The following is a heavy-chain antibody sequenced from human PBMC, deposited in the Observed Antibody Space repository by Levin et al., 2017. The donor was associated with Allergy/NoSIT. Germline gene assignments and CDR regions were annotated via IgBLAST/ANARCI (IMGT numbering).Heavy chain of an antibody. D-gene: IGHD2-15*01. Sequence: GGSLRLSCAASGFIFSNYGIHWVRQAPGKGLEWVTSIWPDGNRKDYVDSVKGRFTISRDNSRNTIFLYMNSLRVDDTAVYYCASEGSVNPYFDYWGQGALVIVSS. J-gene: IGHJ4*02. V-gene: IGHV3-33*01. CDR2: IWPDGNRK. CDR1: GFIFSNYG. CDR3: ASEGSVNPYFDY.